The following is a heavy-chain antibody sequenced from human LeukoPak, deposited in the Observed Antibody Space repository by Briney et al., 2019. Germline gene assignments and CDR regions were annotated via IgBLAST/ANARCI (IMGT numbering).Heavy chain of an antibody. D-gene: IGHD5-12*01. CDR1: GASLSSYS. Sequence: SDTLSLTCTVSGASLSSYSWGWLRQPPGKGLEWIGYFSYTGSTNYNPSLRSRVTISLDTSKNQFFLKVSSVTAADTAVYYCARADSAYDSFDYWGQGTLVTVSS. CDR3: ARADSAYDSFDY. J-gene: IGHJ4*02. V-gene: IGHV4-59*07. CDR2: FSYTGST.